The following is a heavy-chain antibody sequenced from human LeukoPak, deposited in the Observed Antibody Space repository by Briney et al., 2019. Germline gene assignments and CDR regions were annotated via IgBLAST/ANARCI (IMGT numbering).Heavy chain of an antibody. V-gene: IGHV3-49*04. CDR2: ITSKGYGETV. D-gene: IGHD6-19*01. J-gene: IGHJ4*02. Sequence: GGSLRLSCTGSGFSFGDYPMSWVRQAPGKGLEWLGFITSKGYGETVEYAASVRGRFTISRDDSNSVAYLQLNNLQADDTAVYYCLRALAATVGQWYFDYSGQGTLVTVSS. CDR3: LRALAATVGQWYFDY. CDR1: GFSFGDYP.